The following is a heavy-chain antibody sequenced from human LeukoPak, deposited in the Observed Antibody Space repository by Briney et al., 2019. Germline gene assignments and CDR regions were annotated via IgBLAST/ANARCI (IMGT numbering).Heavy chain of an antibody. V-gene: IGHV3-15*01. CDR1: GFTVSSNY. Sequence: GGSLRLSCAASGFTVSSNYMSWVRQAPGKGLEWVGRIKSKTDGGTTDYAAPVKGRFTISRDDSKNTLYLQMNSLKTEDTAVYYCTTGGYDILTGYYSTTPDYWGQGTLVTVSS. CDR3: TTGGYDILTGYYSTTPDY. D-gene: IGHD3-9*01. CDR2: IKSKTDGGTT. J-gene: IGHJ4*02.